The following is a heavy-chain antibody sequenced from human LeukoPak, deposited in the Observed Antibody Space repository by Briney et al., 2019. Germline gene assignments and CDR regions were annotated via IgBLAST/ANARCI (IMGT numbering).Heavy chain of an antibody. J-gene: IGHJ4*02. D-gene: IGHD5-12*01. CDR2: ISSSGSTI. V-gene: IGHV3-11*01. CDR3: ARGWLLYYFDY. Sequence: GGSLRLSCAASGFTFSDYYMNWIRQAPGKGLEWVSYISSSGSTIYYADSVKGRFTTSRDNAKNSLYLQMNSLRAEDTAVYYCARGWLLYYFDYWGQGTLVTVSS. CDR1: GFTFSDYY.